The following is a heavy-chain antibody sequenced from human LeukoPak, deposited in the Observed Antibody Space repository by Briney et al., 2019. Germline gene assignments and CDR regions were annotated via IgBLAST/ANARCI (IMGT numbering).Heavy chain of an antibody. CDR2: INPNSGGT. CDR1: GYTFTGYY. V-gene: IGHV1-2*02. D-gene: IGHD6-13*01. J-gene: IGHJ6*03. CDR3: ARGARFSSWQGPYMDV. Sequence: ASVKVSCKASGYTFTGYYMHWVRQAPGQGLEWMGWINPNSGGTNYAQKFQGRVTMTRDTSISTAYMELSRLRSDDTAVYYCARGARFSSWQGPYMDVWGKGTRVTVSS.